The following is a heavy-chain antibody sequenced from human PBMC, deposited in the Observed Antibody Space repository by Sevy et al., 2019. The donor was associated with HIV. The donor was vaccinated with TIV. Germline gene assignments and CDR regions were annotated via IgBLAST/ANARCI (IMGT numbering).Heavy chain of an antibody. Sequence: GGSLRLSCAASGFTFSSYWMSWVRQAPGKGLECVANIKQDGSEKYYVDSVKGRFTISRDNAKNSLYLQMNSLRAEDTAVYDCARESSYDYVWGSYRRYGYYFDYWGQGTLVTVSS. CDR3: ARESSYDYVWGSYRRYGYYFDY. CDR1: GFTFSSYW. J-gene: IGHJ4*02. CDR2: IKQDGSEK. V-gene: IGHV3-7*03. D-gene: IGHD3-16*02.